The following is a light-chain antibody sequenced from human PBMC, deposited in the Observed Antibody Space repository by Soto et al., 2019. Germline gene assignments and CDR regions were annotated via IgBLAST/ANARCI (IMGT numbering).Light chain of an antibody. V-gene: IGKV1-39*01. CDR1: QSISNY. CDR2: AAY. Sequence: DMEMTQSPSSLSASVGDRVTITCRASQSISNYLNWYQHKPGKVPKLLIYAAYSLQSGVPTRFSGSGSGTDFTLTINSLQPEDFATYYCKQSYGTPLTFGGGTKIEIK. J-gene: IGKJ4*01. CDR3: KQSYGTPLT.